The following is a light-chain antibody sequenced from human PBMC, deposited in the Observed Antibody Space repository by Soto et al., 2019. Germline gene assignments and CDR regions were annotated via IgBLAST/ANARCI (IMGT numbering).Light chain of an antibody. CDR1: QSVSSSF. J-gene: IGKJ5*01. Sequence: EVVWPQKPDTLSFSPGERATLSCRAIQSVSSSFLAWYQQKPGQAPRLLIYGASNRATGIPDRFSGSGSGTDFTLIINRLEPEDVAIYYCQQYGGSPLIPFGHVTLLAIK. V-gene: IGKV3-20*01. CDR2: GAS. CDR3: QQYGGSPLIP.